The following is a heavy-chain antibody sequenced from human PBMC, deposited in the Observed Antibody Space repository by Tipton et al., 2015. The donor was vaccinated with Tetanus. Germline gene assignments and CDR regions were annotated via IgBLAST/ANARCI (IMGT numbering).Heavy chain of an antibody. Sequence: SLRLSCAAPGLTFSDYTMNWVRQAPGRGLEWVSYISASGTIIFYADSVRGRFTVSRDNAKDSLYLQMNSLRDEDTAVYYCARAQGWNGDAFDIWGQGTMVSVSS. CDR1: GLTFSDYT. V-gene: IGHV3-48*02. CDR3: ARAQGWNGDAFDI. J-gene: IGHJ3*02. CDR2: ISASGTII. D-gene: IGHD1-1*01.